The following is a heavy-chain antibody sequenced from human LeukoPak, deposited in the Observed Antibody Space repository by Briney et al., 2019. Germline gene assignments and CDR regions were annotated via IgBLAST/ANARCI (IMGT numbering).Heavy chain of an antibody. J-gene: IGHJ4*02. V-gene: IGHV3-74*01. CDR2: ISTDGSST. Sequence: GGSLRLSCAAPGFTFSSYWMHWVRQGPGKGLVWVSRISTDGSSTDYADSVKGRFTISRENAKNTLYLQMNSLRAEDTAVYYCARDSAPTWYSGYDYYFDYWGQGTLVTVSS. CDR1: GFTFSSYW. D-gene: IGHD5-12*01. CDR3: ARDSAPTWYSGYDYYFDY.